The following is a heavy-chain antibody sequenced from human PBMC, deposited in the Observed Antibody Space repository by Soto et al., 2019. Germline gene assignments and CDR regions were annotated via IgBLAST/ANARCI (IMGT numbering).Heavy chain of an antibody. Sequence: PGGSLRLSCVASGFPFTAYAMTWVRQAPGKGLEWVSVISGSGGSTYYADSVKGRFTISRDNPKNTLYLQMNSLRAEDTAVYYCAKGLSPPRPWLDPWGQGTLVTVSS. D-gene: IGHD3-16*02. V-gene: IGHV3-23*01. CDR2: ISGSGGST. J-gene: IGHJ5*02. CDR1: GFPFTAYA. CDR3: AKGLSPPRPWLDP.